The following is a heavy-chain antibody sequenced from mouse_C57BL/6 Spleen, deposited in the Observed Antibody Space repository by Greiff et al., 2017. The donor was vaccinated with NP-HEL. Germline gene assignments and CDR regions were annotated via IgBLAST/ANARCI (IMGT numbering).Heavy chain of an antibody. CDR1: GYTFTASD. J-gene: IGHJ2*01. D-gene: IGHD4-1*01. CDR2: IDPETGGT. V-gene: IGHV1-15*01. CDR3: TREGKNWDVFFDY. Sequence: VQLQESGAELVRPGASVTLSCQASGYTFTASDMHWVKQTPVHGLEWIGAIDPETGGTAYNQTFKGTAILTSDKSSSTAYMALRSLTSEDSAVYYCTREGKNWDVFFDYWGQGTTLTVSS.